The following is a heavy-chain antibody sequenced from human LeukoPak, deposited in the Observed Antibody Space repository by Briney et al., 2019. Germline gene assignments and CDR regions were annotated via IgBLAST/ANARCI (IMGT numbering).Heavy chain of an antibody. Sequence: SETLSLTCTVSGGSTSSYYWSWIRQPPGKGLEWIGCVYSSGSTNYNPSLKSRVTISVDTSKNQFSLKLSSVTAADTAVYYCARYSYGGYHFDYWGQGTLVTVSS. V-gene: IGHV4-59*01. CDR2: VYSSGST. CDR3: ARYSYGGYHFDY. J-gene: IGHJ4*02. CDR1: GGSTSSYY. D-gene: IGHD5-18*01.